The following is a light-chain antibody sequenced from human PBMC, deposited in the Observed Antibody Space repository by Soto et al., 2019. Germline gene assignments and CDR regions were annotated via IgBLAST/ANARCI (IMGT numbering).Light chain of an antibody. J-gene: IGKJ1*01. Sequence: EVVLTQSPVTLSLSPGERATLSCRASQSFRGLLAWYQQKPGQAPRLLIYDASNRATGIPARFSGIGSGTDFTLTISSLEPEDFAVYYCQQRSNWPLWTFGQGTKVDIK. V-gene: IGKV3-11*01. CDR3: QQRSNWPLWT. CDR1: QSFRGL. CDR2: DAS.